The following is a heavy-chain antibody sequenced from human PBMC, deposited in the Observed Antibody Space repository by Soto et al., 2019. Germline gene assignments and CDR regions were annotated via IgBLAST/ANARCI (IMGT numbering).Heavy chain of an antibody. J-gene: IGHJ3*02. V-gene: IGHV5-51*01. Sequence: GESLKISCQGSGYSFTSYWIGWVRQMPGKGLEWMGIIYPGDSDTRYSPSFQGQVTISADKSISTAYLQWSSLKASDTAMYYCARTLGELRSVDAFDIWGQGTMVTVSS. CDR3: ARTLGELRSVDAFDI. CDR2: IYPGDSDT. CDR1: GYSFTSYW. D-gene: IGHD1-26*01.